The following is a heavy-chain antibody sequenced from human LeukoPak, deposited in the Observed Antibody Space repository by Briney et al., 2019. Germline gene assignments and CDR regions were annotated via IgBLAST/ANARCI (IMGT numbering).Heavy chain of an antibody. D-gene: IGHD3-10*01. V-gene: IGHV4-59*01. J-gene: IGHJ3*02. Sequence: SETLSLTCTVSRGSISTYYWNWIRQPPGKGLEWIGYIYYTGTTDYNPSLKSRVARSVDTSKSQFSLKLSSVTTADTAVYYGAREGHYYASGSGAFDIWGQGTMITVSS. CDR3: AREGHYYASGSGAFDI. CDR1: RGSISTYY. CDR2: IYYTGTT.